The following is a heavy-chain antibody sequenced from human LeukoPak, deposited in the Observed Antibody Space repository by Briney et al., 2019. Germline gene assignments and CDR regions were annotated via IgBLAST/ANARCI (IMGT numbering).Heavy chain of an antibody. CDR1: GFTFGDHA. CDR2: IKPDESEK. CDR3: AKWGPYDILTGRIN. J-gene: IGHJ4*02. D-gene: IGHD3-9*01. V-gene: IGHV3-7*03. Sequence: GGSLRLPCTASGFTFGDHAMSWFRQAPGKGLEWVANIKPDESEKYYVGSVKGRFTISRDNAKNSLYLQMNSLRAEDTAVYYCAKWGPYDILTGRINWGQGTLVTVSS.